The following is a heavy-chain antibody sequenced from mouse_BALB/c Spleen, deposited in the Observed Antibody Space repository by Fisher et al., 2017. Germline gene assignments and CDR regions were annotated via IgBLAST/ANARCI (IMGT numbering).Heavy chain of an antibody. Sequence: KFKGKATITADTSSNTAYLQLSSLTSEDTAVYYCATLGFAYWGQGTLVTVS. CDR3: ATLGFAY. V-gene: IGHV14-4*01. J-gene: IGHJ3*01.